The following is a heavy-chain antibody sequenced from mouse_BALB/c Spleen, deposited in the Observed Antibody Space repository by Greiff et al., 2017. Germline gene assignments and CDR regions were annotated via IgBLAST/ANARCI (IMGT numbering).Heavy chain of an antibody. CDR3: ARTIYDGYYLLFDY. CDR1: GFNIKDTY. CDR2: IDPANGNT. D-gene: IGHD2-3*01. Sequence: EVKLVESGAELVKPGASVKLSCTASGFNIKDTYMHWVKQRPEQGLEWIGRIDPANGNTKYDPKFQGKATITADTSSNTAYLQLSSLTSEDTAVYYCARTIYDGYYLLFDYWGQGTTLTVSS. J-gene: IGHJ2*01. V-gene: IGHV14-3*02.